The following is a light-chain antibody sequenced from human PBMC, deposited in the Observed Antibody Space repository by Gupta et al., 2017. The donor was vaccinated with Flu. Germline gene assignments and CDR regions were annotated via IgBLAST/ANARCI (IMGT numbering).Light chain of an antibody. CDR3: QVWHNSKAV. J-gene: IGLJ3*02. CDR2: RNS. V-gene: IGLV3-9*01. CDR1: NIGSKG. Sequence: ALGQTANISCGGDNIGSKGVHWHQKTPGAARELVIYRNSKRPSAIPELFCGSNSGKAAPTPISSAHGAEDAYYFCQVWHNSKAVFGGGTTLTV.